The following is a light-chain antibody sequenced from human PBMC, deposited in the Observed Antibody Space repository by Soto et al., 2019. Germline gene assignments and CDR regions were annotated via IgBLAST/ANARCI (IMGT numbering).Light chain of an antibody. CDR2: DVS. V-gene: IGLV2-14*01. CDR3: SSYTSSSTLCV. J-gene: IGLJ1*01. CDR1: SSDVGGYNY. Sequence: QSVLTQPASVSGSPGQSITISCTGTSSDVGGYNYVSWYQQHPGKAPKLMIYDVSNRPSGVSNRFSGSKSGNTASLTISGLQAEHEADYYCSSYTSSSTLCVFGTGPKVTVL.